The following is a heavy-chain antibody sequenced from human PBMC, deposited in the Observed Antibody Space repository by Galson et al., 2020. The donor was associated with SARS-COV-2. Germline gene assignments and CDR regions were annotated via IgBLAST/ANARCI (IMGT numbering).Heavy chain of an antibody. CDR3: AKAAEECCSGGSCWGRYLDD. V-gene: IGHV3-30*18. CDR2: ISYDGSNK. CDR1: GFTFSSYG. Sequence: GESLKISCAASGFTFSSYGMHWVRQAPGKGLEWVAVISYDGSNKYYADSVKGRFTISRDNSKNTLYLQMNSLRAEDTAVYYCAKAAEECCSGGSCWGRYLDDWGQGTLVTVSS. D-gene: IGHD2-15*01. J-gene: IGHJ4*02.